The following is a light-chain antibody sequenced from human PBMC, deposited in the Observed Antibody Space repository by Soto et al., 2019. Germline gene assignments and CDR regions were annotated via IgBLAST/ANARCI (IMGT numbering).Light chain of an antibody. J-gene: IGLJ1*01. CDR2: STN. CDR3: VLYIGSGVYV. Sequence: QTVVTQEPSFSVSPGGTVTLTCGLSSASVSTSYYASWYQQTPDQAPRTLIYSTNTRSSGVPDRFSGSILGNKAALTITGAQADDESDYYCVLYIGSGVYVFGTGTKVTVL. CDR1: SASVSTSYY. V-gene: IGLV8-61*01.